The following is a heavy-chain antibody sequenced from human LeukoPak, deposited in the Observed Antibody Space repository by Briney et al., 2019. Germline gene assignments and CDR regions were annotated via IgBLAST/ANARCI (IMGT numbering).Heavy chain of an antibody. CDR1: GFTVSSNY. J-gene: IGHJ4*02. CDR2: IYSGGST. Sequence: GGSLRLSCAASGFTVSSNYMSWVRQAPGKGLEWVSVIYSGGSTYYADSVKGRFTISRDNSKNTLYLQMNSLRAEDTAVYYCARLSDGDYFDYWGQGTLVTVSS. D-gene: IGHD5-18*01. V-gene: IGHV3-53*01. CDR3: ARLSDGDYFDY.